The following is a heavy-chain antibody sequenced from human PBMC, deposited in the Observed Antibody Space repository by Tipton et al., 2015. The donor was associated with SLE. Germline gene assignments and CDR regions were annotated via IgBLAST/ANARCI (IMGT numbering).Heavy chain of an antibody. CDR3: ARGPGSSSTEPDRESFFYYGMDV. CDR1: GGSFSDYY. Sequence: TLSFTCAVYGGSFSDYYWSWIRQTPGEGLEWIGEINHTGGTNYNPSLESRVTMSVDTSKNQFSLKLSSVTAADTAVYYCARGPGSSSTEPDRESFFYYGMDVWGQGTTVTVPS. V-gene: IGHV4-34*01. D-gene: IGHD6-6*01. J-gene: IGHJ6*02. CDR2: INHTGGT.